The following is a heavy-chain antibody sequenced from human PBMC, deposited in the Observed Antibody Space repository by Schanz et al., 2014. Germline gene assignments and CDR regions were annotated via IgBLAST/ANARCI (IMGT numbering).Heavy chain of an antibody. CDR2: IYSGGDT. CDR1: GFSVSSNF. D-gene: IGHD2-21*01. V-gene: IGHV3-66*01. J-gene: IGHJ2*01. Sequence: EVQLVESGGGLVQPGGSLRLSCAASGFSVSSNFMTWVRQAPGKGLEWVSLIYSGGDTNYAGSVKGRFTISRDGSKNTLYLQMNSLSADDTAVYYCAKGQGAVINNWYFDLGGRGTLVTVSS. CDR3: AKGQGAVINNWYFDL.